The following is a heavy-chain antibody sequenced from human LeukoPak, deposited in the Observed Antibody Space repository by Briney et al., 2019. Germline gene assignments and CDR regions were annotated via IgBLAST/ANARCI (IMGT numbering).Heavy chain of an antibody. V-gene: IGHV1-69*13. CDR2: ITPIFGTA. CDR3: ARLKYSYGYWFDP. D-gene: IGHD5-18*01. Sequence: AASVTVSCKASGGTFSSYAISWVRQAPGQGLEWMGGITPIFGTANYAQKFQGRVTITADESTSTAYMELSSLRSEDTAVYYCARLKYSYGYWFDPWGQGTLVTVSS. J-gene: IGHJ5*02. CDR1: GGTFSSYA.